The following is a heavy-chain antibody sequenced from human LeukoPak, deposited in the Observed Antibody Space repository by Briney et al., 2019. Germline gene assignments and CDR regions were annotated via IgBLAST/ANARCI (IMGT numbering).Heavy chain of an antibody. CDR1: GFTFSSYA. V-gene: IGHV3-23*01. Sequence: GGSLRLSCAASGFTFSSYAMSWVRQAPGKGLEWVSDISGSGGSKYYADSVKGRFTISRDNSKNTMYLQMNSLRAEDTAVYYCAKDTYYDFWSGYIEGYFDYWGQGTLVTVSS. CDR3: AKDTYYDFWSGYIEGYFDY. D-gene: IGHD3-3*01. J-gene: IGHJ4*02. CDR2: ISGSGGSK.